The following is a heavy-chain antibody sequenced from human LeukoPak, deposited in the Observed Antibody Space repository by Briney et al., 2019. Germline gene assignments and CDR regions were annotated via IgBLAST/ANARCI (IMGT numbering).Heavy chain of an antibody. J-gene: IGHJ4*02. CDR3: ARERTTMVRGVIIPYLFDY. CDR1: GGSISSGSYY. V-gene: IGHV4-61*09. D-gene: IGHD3-10*01. Sequence: SETLSLTCTVSGGSISSGSYYWSWIRQPAGKGLEGIGHIYTSGSTNYNPSLKSRVTISVDTSKNQFSLKLSSVTAADTAVYYCARERTTMVRGVIIPYLFDYWGQGTLVTVSS. CDR2: IYTSGST.